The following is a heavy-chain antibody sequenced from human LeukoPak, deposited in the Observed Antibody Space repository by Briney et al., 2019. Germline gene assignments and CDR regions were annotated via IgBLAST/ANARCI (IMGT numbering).Heavy chain of an antibody. CDR2: IYSGGST. V-gene: IGHV3-53*01. D-gene: IGHD3-3*02. Sequence: GGSLRLSCAASGFTFSSYGMHWVRQAPGKGLEWVSVIYSGGSTYYADSVKGRFTISRDNSKNTLYLQMNSLRAEDTAVYYCARKPFLDDWGQGTLVTVSS. J-gene: IGHJ4*02. CDR3: ARKPFLDD. CDR1: GFTFSSYG.